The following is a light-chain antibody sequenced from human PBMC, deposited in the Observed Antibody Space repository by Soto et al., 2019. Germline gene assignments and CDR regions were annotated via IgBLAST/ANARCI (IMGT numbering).Light chain of an antibody. CDR2: GAS. Sequence: EIVLTQSPGTLSLSPGERATLSCRASQRVSSSFLAWYQQKPCQPPRLLIYGASSRATGITDRLSGSGSGTDFTLTISRLEPEDFAVYYCQQYGSSPPWTCGQGTKVEIK. V-gene: IGKV3-20*01. CDR1: QRVSSSF. J-gene: IGKJ1*01. CDR3: QQYGSSPPWT.